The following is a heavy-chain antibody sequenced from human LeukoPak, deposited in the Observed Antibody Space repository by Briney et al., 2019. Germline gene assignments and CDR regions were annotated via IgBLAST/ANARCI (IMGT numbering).Heavy chain of an antibody. V-gene: IGHV4-34*01. CDR2: INHSGST. D-gene: IGHD5-18*01. Sequence: SETLSLTCTVYGGSFSGYYWSWIRQPPGKGVEWIGEINHSGSTYYNPSLKSRVTMSVDTSKNQFSLKLTSVTAADTAVFYCAVRGYTYGRPFDYWGQGSLVTVSA. CDR3: AVRGYTYGRPFDY. J-gene: IGHJ4*02. CDR1: GGSFSGYY.